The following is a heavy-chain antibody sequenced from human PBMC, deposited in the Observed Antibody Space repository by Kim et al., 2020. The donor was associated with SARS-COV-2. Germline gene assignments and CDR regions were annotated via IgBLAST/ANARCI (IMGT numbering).Heavy chain of an antibody. CDR3: ARDRAASGSTRGPFDN. D-gene: IGHD1-26*01. Sequence: CVNDRFTIARDNSENALYMQMNSLGGEDTAVYYCARDRAASGSTRGPFDNWGQGTLVTVSS. V-gene: IGHV3-30*07. J-gene: IGHJ4*02.